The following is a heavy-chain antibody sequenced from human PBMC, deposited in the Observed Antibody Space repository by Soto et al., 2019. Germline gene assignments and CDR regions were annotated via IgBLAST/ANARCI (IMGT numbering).Heavy chain of an antibody. CDR1: GGSVSSGSYY. CDR2: IYYSGST. V-gene: IGHV4-61*01. Sequence: PSETLSLTCTVSGGSVSSGSYYWSWIRQPPGKGLEWIGYIYYSGSTNYNPSLKSRVTISVDTSKNQFSLKLSSVTAADTAVYYCARDVLRDPSFDYWGQGTLVTVSS. D-gene: IGHD2-8*01. J-gene: IGHJ4*02. CDR3: ARDVLRDPSFDY.